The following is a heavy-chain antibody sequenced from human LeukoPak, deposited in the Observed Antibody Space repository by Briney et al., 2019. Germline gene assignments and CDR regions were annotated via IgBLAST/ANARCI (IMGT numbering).Heavy chain of an antibody. CDR1: GFTFSSYA. J-gene: IGHJ6*03. Sequence: GGSLRLSCAASGFTFSSYAMSWVRQAPGKGLEWVSGISGSGGSTYYADSVKGRFTISRDNSKNTLYLQMNSLRADDTAVYYCAKDDYDSSGYYSPPYYYYMDVWGKGTTVTVSS. V-gene: IGHV3-23*01. CDR2: ISGSGGST. CDR3: AKDDYDSSGYYSPPYYYYMDV. D-gene: IGHD3-22*01.